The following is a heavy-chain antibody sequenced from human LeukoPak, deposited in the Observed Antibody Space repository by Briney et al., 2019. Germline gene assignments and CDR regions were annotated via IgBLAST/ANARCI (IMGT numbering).Heavy chain of an antibody. CDR1: GFTFSGYY. V-gene: IGHV3-11*01. CDR3: AREDSSGYVGGY. J-gene: IGHJ4*02. CDR2: IGSSGSTI. D-gene: IGHD3-22*01. Sequence: SGGSLRLSCAASGFTFSGYYMSWIRQAPGKRLEWVSYIGSSGSTIDYADSVKGRFTISRDNAKNSLYLQMNSLRAEDTAVYYCAREDSSGYVGGYWGQGTLVTVSS.